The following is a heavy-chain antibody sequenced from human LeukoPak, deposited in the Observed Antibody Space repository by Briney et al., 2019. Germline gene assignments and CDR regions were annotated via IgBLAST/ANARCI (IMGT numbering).Heavy chain of an antibody. D-gene: IGHD3-16*01. CDR3: VKDGAREY. CDR1: GFTFSTYA. V-gene: IGHV3-64D*06. CDR2: ISSNGEYT. J-gene: IGHJ4*02. Sequence: GGSLRLSCSASGFTFSTYAMQWVRQAPGKGLEYVSAISSNGEYTYYADSVKGRFTISGDNSKNTVYIQANSLRTEDTAVYYCVKDGAREYWGQGTLVTVSS.